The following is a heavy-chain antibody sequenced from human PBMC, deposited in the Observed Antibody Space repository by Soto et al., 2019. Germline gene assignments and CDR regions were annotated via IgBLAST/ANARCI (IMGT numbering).Heavy chain of an antibody. J-gene: IGHJ6*02. CDR3: AKKWDYDFWSGYLDV. Sequence: SLPLSCAACVCTFSSYAMTSDRQTPGKGLEWVSAISGSGGSTYYADSVKGRFTISRDNSKNTLYLQMNSLRAEDTAVYYCAKKWDYDFWSGYLDVWGQGTTVTVSS. CDR2: ISGSGGST. CDR1: VCTFSSYA. V-gene: IGHV3-23*01. D-gene: IGHD3-3*01.